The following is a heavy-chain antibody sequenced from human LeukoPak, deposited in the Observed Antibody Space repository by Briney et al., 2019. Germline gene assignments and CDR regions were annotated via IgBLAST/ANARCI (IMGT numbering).Heavy chain of an antibody. Sequence: KSGGSLRLSCAASGFTFSSYSMNWVRQAPGKGLEWVSSINSSSSYIYYAYSVKGRFTISRDNAKNSLYLQMNSLRGEDTAVYYCARGGGMKRFLEWLSDWGQGTLVTVSS. V-gene: IGHV3-21*01. J-gene: IGHJ4*02. CDR2: INSSSSYI. CDR3: ARGGGMKRFLEWLSD. D-gene: IGHD3-3*01. CDR1: GFTFSSYS.